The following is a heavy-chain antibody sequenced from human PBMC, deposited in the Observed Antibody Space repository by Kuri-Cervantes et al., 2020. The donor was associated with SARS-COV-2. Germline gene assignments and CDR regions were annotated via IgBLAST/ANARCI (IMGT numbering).Heavy chain of an antibody. CDR3: AKDLAVAGSEDDS. J-gene: IGHJ4*02. CDR2: ISSSSSTI. CDR1: GFTFSSYS. D-gene: IGHD6-19*01. V-gene: IGHV3-48*01. Sequence: GESLKISCAASGFTFSSYSMNWVRQAPGKGLEWVSYISSSSSTIYYADSVRGRFTISRDNSRNTLYLQMNSLSAEDTAVYYCAKDLAVAGSEDDSWGQGTLVTVSS.